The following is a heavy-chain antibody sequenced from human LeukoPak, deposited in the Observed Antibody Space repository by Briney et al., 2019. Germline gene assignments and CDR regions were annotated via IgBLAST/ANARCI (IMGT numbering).Heavy chain of an antibody. V-gene: IGHV4-39*01. J-gene: IGHJ5*02. CDR1: GGSISNSSYY. CDR2: IYYNGST. D-gene: IGHD2-21*01. Sequence: PSETLSLTCTVSGGSISNSSYYWRWIRQPPGKGLEWIGSIYYNGSTYYNPSLKSRVTISVDTSKNQFSLKLSSVTAADTAVYYCARLLGTHINYFDPWGQGTLVTVSS. CDR3: ARLLGTHINYFDP.